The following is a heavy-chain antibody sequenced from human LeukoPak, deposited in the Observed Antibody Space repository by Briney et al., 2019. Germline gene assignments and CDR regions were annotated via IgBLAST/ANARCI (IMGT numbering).Heavy chain of an antibody. CDR2: ISYDGSNK. Sequence: PGGSLRLSCAASGFTFSNYGMHWVRQAPGKGLEWVTLISYDGSNKYYAGSVKGRFTISRDNSKNTLYLQMNSLRAEDTAVYYCAKDYRPHDFWSGLVDYWGQGTLVTVSS. CDR1: GFTFSNYG. D-gene: IGHD3-3*01. J-gene: IGHJ4*02. CDR3: AKDYRPHDFWSGLVDY. V-gene: IGHV3-30*18.